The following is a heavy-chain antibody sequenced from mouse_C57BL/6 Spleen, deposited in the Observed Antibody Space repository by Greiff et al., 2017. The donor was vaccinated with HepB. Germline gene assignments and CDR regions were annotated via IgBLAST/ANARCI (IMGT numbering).Heavy chain of an antibody. D-gene: IGHD1-2*01. Sequence: EVQLQQSGGGLVQPGGSMKLSCVASGFTFSNYWMNWVRQSPEKGLEWVAQIRLKSDNYATHYAESVKGRFTISRDDSKSSVYLQMNNLRAEDTGIYYCTGRPFAYWGQGTLVTVSA. CDR2: IRLKSDNYAT. V-gene: IGHV6-3*01. CDR1: GFTFSNYW. J-gene: IGHJ3*01. CDR3: TGRPFAY.